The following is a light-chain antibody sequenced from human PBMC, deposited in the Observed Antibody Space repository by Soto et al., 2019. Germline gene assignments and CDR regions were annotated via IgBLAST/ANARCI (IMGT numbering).Light chain of an antibody. J-gene: IGLJ2*01. Sequence: QSVLTQPPYASGHPGQSVTISCTGTSTDMGAYDDVSCYQHHPGNAPKLMMYEVTQRPSGVPDRFSGSKSGNTASLTVSGLQADDEANYYCISYAVSGIYLVLGGGTKLTVL. CDR3: ISYAVSGIYLV. V-gene: IGLV2-8*01. CDR2: EVT. CDR1: STDMGAYDD.